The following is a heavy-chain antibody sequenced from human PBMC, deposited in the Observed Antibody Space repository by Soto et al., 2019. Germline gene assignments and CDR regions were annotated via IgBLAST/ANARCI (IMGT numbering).Heavy chain of an antibody. CDR2: ISAYNGNT. Sequence: GASVKVSCKASGYTFTSYGISWVRQAPGQGLEWMGWISAYNGNTNYAQKLQGRVTMTTDTSTSTAYMELRSLRSDDTAVYYCARMCSHTNCLCDAFDIWGQGTMVTVSS. CDR1: GYTFTSYG. V-gene: IGHV1-18*01. J-gene: IGHJ3*02. CDR3: ARMCSHTNCLCDAFDI. D-gene: IGHD2-2*01.